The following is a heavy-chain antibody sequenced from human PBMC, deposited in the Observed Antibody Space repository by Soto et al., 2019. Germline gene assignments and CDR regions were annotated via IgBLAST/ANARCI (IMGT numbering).Heavy chain of an antibody. CDR1: GFTFSSYA. Sequence: EVQLLESGGGLAQPGGSLRLSCAASGFTFSSYAMSWVRQAPGKGLEWVSAISGSGGSTYYADSVKGRFTISRDNSKNTLYLQMNSLRAEDTAVYYCANGRYSSSWSLYDYWGQGTLVTVSS. V-gene: IGHV3-23*01. CDR3: ANGRYSSSWSLYDY. J-gene: IGHJ4*02. D-gene: IGHD6-13*01. CDR2: ISGSGGST.